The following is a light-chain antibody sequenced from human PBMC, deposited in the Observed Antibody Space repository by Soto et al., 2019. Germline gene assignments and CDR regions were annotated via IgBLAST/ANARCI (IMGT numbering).Light chain of an antibody. CDR1: QGISSW. CDR3: QQANSFPPT. V-gene: IGKV1-12*01. J-gene: IGKJ5*01. Sequence: DIQMTTSPSSVTASVGDGITITCLASQGISSWLAWYHQKPGKPPNLLIYAASSLQSGVPSRFSGSGSGTHFPLTISGLQPEDFATYSCQQANSFPPTFGQGTSWIL. CDR2: AAS.